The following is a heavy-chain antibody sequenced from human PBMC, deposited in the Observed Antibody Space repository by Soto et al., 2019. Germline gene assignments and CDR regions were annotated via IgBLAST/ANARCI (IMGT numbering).Heavy chain of an antibody. Sequence: QVQLVESGGGVVQPGRSLRLSCAASGFTFSSYAMHWVRQAPGKGLEWVAVISYDGSNKYYADSVKGRFTISRDNSKNTLYLQMNSLRAEDTAVYYCARDTTIFGVVMYFDYWGQGTLVTVSS. D-gene: IGHD3-3*01. CDR2: ISYDGSNK. J-gene: IGHJ4*02. CDR3: ARDTTIFGVVMYFDY. V-gene: IGHV3-30-3*01. CDR1: GFTFSSYA.